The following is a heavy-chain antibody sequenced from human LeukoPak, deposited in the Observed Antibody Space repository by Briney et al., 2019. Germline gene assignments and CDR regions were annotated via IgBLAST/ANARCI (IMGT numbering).Heavy chain of an antibody. V-gene: IGHV4-59*08. Sequence: SETLSLTCTVSGGSISSYYWSWIRQPPGKGLEWIGYIYYSGSTNYNPSLKSRVTISVDTSKNQFSLKLSSVTAADTAVYYCAGVDIAMVVPSWGQGTLVTVSS. J-gene: IGHJ5*02. CDR1: GGSISSYY. CDR3: AGVDIAMVVPS. CDR2: IYYSGST. D-gene: IGHD5-18*01.